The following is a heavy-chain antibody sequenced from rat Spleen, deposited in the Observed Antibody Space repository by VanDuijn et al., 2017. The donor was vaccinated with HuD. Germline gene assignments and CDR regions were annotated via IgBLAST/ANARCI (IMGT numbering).Heavy chain of an antibody. D-gene: IGHD1-2*01. V-gene: IGHV5-31*01. Sequence: VQLVESGGGLVQPGRSLKLSCVASGFTFNNYWMTWIRQAPGKGLEWVASITNTGGSTYYPDSVKGRFTISRDNAKTTLDLQSNSLGSEDTACYYCTRGVAAISYYWYFDFWGPGTMVTVSS. CDR3: TRGVAAISYYWYFDF. CDR1: GFTFNNYW. CDR2: ITNTGGST. J-gene: IGHJ1*01.